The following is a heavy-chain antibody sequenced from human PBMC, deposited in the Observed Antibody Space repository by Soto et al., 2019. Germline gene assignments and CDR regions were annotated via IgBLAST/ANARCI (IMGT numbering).Heavy chain of an antibody. D-gene: IGHD3-22*01. Sequence: SETLSLTCAVSGGSISSGDYYWSWIRQPPGKGLEWIGYISYRGSTFYNSSLKTRVSISVDTSQNQFSLKLSSVTAADTAVYYCARFYDSTALSYYFDYWGQGALVTVSS. CDR2: ISYRGST. CDR1: GGSISSGDYY. V-gene: IGHV4-30-4*01. CDR3: ARFYDSTALSYYFDY. J-gene: IGHJ4*02.